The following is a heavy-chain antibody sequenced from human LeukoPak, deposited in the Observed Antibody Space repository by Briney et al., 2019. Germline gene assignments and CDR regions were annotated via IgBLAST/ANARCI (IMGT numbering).Heavy chain of an antibody. V-gene: IGHV3-48*03. CDR2: ISSSGSTI. Sequence: GGSLRLSCAASGFTFSSYEMNWVRQAPGKGLEWVSYISSSGSTIYYADSVKGRFTISRDNSKNTLYLQMNSLRAEDTAVYYCAKDEYSPQGAFDYWGQGTLVTVSS. J-gene: IGHJ4*02. CDR3: AKDEYSPQGAFDY. D-gene: IGHD2-21*01. CDR1: GFTFSSYE.